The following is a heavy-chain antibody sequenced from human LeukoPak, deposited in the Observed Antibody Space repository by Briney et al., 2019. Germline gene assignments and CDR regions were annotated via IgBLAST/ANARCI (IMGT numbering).Heavy chain of an antibody. CDR1: GGSISSGGYS. D-gene: IGHD2-15*01. CDR3: ARAKLSGWYFDY. V-gene: IGHV4-30-2*01. Sequence: SETLSLTCAVSGGSISSGGYSWSWIRQPPGKGLEWIGYIYHSGSTYYNPSLKSRVTISVDRSKNQFSLKLSSVTAADTAVYYCARAKLSGWYFDYWGQGTLVTVSS. J-gene: IGHJ4*02. CDR2: IYHSGST.